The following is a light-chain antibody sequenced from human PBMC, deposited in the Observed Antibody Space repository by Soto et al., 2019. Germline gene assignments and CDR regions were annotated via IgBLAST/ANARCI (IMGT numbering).Light chain of an antibody. CDR2: SNN. V-gene: IGLV1-44*01. J-gene: IGLJ2*01. CDR1: SSNIGSNT. Sequence: QSVLTQPPSAYGTPGQRVTISCSGSSSNIGSNTVNWYQQLPGTAPKLLIYSNNQRPSGVPDRFSGSKSGTSASLAISGLQSEDEADYYCAAWDESLNGVVFGGGTQLTVL. CDR3: AAWDESLNGVV.